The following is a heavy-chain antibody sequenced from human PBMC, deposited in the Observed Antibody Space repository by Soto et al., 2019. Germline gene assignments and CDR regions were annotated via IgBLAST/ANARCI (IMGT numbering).Heavy chain of an antibody. D-gene: IGHD4-17*01. J-gene: IGHJ3*02. V-gene: IGHV1-18*01. CDR2: INVYNGNT. Sequence: ASVKVSCKASGYTFTNYGISWVRQAPGQGLEWMGWINVYNGNTKYAQKVQGRVTMTTDTSTSTAYMELRSLRSDDTAVYYCARGNDYGDYRDAFDIWGQGTMVTVSS. CDR3: ARGNDYGDYRDAFDI. CDR1: GYTFTNYG.